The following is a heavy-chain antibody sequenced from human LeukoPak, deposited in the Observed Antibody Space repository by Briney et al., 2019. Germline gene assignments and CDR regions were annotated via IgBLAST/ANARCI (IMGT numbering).Heavy chain of an antibody. CDR1: GGSISSTNYY. D-gene: IGHD6-13*01. V-gene: IGHV4-39*07. Sequence: SETLSLTCNVSGGSISSTNYYWGWIRQAPGKGLEWLGNVYYTGTTYYNPSLKSRVTISVDTSKNQFSLKLSSVTAADTAVYYCARAPRLLYSSRGYYFDYWGQGTLVTVSS. CDR2: VYYTGTT. CDR3: ARAPRLLYSSRGYYFDY. J-gene: IGHJ4*02.